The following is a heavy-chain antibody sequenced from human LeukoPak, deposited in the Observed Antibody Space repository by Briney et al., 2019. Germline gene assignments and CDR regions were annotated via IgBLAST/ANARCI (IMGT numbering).Heavy chain of an antibody. CDR1: GYTFTGYY. CDR3: ARDARITMIVGYYFDY. V-gene: IGHV1-2*02. J-gene: IGHJ4*02. Sequence: ASVKVSCKASGYTFTGYYMHWVRQAPGQGLEWMGCINPNSGGTNYAQKFQGRVTMTRDTSISTAYMELSRLRSDDTAVYYCARDARITMIVGYYFDYWGQGTLVTVSS. D-gene: IGHD3-22*01. CDR2: INPNSGGT.